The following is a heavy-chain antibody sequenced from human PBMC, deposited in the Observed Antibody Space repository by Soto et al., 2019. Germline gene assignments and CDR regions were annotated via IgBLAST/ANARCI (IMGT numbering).Heavy chain of an antibody. CDR1: GYTFTSYG. CDR3: TRAGASDWNYVSTSS. V-gene: IGHV1-18*01. J-gene: IGHJ4*02. CDR2: ISAYNCNT. Sequence: ASVKVSCKASGYTFTSYGIHWVRQAPGQGLEWMGWISAYNCNTNYAQKLQGRVTMTTDTSTNTAYMELRSLTSDDTAVYYCTRAGASDWNYVSTSSWGQGTLVTVSS. D-gene: IGHD1-7*01.